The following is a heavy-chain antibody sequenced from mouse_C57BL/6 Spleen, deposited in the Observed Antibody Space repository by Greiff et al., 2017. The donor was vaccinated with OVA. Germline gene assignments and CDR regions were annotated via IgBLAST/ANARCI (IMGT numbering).Heavy chain of an antibody. D-gene: IGHD2-4*01. CDR2: INYDGSST. Sequence: EVMLVESEGGLVQPGSSMKLSCTASGFTFSDYYMAWVRQVPEKGLEWVANINYDGSSTYYLDSLQSRFIISRDNAKNILYLQMSSLKSEDTATYYCARAPYDDDWYFDVWGTGTTVTVSA. CDR1: GFTFSDYY. J-gene: IGHJ1*03. CDR3: ARAPYDDDWYFDV. V-gene: IGHV5-16*01.